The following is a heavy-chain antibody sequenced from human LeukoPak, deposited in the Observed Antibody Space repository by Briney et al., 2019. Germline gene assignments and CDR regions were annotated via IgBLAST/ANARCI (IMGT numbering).Heavy chain of an antibody. CDR2: ISAYNGNT. J-gene: IGHJ5*02. V-gene: IGHV1-18*01. Sequence: ASVKVSCKASGYTFSNHGITWVRQAPGQGHEWMGWISAYNGNTNYAQKFQGRVTMTRDTSTSTAYTELRSLRSDDTAIYYCARGTKRFGELWDWFDPWGQGTLVTVSS. CDR1: GYTFSNHG. CDR3: ARGTKRFGELWDWFDP. D-gene: IGHD3-10*01.